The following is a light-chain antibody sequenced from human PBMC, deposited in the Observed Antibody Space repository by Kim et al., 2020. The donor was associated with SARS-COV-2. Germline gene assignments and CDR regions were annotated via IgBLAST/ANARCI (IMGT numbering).Light chain of an antibody. V-gene: IGLV2-11*01. Sequence: GHTVTSSTTGTSSNGGGYNYISCNQQHPAKAPTLMINEVSKRPSGVPDRFSGSKSGNTASLTISGLQAEDEADYYCCSYAGSYTYVFGTGTKVTVL. J-gene: IGLJ1*01. CDR2: EVS. CDR3: CSYAGSYTYV. CDR1: SSNGGGYNY.